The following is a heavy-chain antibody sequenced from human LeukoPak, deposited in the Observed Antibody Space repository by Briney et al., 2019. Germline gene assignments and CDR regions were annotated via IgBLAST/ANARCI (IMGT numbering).Heavy chain of an antibody. V-gene: IGHV3-48*03. Sequence: GGSLRLSCAASGFTFSSYEMTWVRQAPGKGLEWVSYISFSGSTMYYADSVKGRFTISRDNAKNSLYLQMNSLRAEDTAVYYCARDRRLLRYYFDYWGQGTLVTVSS. J-gene: IGHJ4*02. D-gene: IGHD3-22*01. CDR1: GFTFSSYE. CDR3: ARDRRLLRYYFDY. CDR2: ISFSGSTM.